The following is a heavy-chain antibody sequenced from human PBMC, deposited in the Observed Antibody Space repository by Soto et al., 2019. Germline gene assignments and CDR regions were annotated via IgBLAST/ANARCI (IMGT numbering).Heavy chain of an antibody. V-gene: IGHV1-69*02. CDR2: IIPILGIA. CDR3: ARGPYISSDYYYYYMDV. D-gene: IGHD6-6*01. J-gene: IGHJ6*03. Sequence: QVQLVQSGAEVKKPGSSVKVSCKASGGTFSSYTISWVRQAPGQGLEWMGRIIPILGIANYAQKFQGRVTITADKTTSTAHMQLSSLRSEDTAVYYCARGPYISSDYYYYYMDVWGKGTTVTVSS. CDR1: GGTFSSYT.